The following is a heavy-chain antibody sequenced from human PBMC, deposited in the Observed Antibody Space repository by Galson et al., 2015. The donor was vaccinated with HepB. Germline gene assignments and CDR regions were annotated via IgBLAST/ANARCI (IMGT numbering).Heavy chain of an antibody. CDR1: GGSISSYY. V-gene: IGHV4-59*01. CDR3: ARGRYYGSGSYYYYGMDV. D-gene: IGHD3-10*01. Sequence: LSLTCTVSGGSISSYYWSWIRQPPGKGLEWIGYIYYSGSTNYNPSLKSRVTISVDTSKNQFSLKLSSVTAADTAVYYCARGRYYGSGSYYYYGMDVWGQGTTVTVSS. CDR2: IYYSGST. J-gene: IGHJ6*02.